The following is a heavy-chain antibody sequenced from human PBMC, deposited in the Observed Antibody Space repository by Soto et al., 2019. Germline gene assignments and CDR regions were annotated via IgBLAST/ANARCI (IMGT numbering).Heavy chain of an antibody. V-gene: IGHV4-31*03. CDR3: ARELPQRQGRNMDV. CDR2: INHRGSL. J-gene: IGHJ6*02. Sequence: TLCPTGTVTGGSMTSGDQYWTWIRHRPGEGLEWFGYINHRGSLYYNPSLKSRVSMSVDTSKNQFSLNLSSVTAADTDVYYCARELPQRQGRNMDVWGQGTTVTVYS. D-gene: IGHD1-1*01. CDR1: GGSMTSGDQY.